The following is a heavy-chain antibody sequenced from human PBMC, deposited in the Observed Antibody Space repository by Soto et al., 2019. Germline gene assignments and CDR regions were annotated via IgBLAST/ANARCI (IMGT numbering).Heavy chain of an antibody. Sequence: EVQLLESGGGLVQPGGSLRLSCAASGFTFSSYAMSWVRQAPGKGLEWVSAISGSGGSTYYADSVKGRFTISRDNSKNPLYLQMNSLRAEDTAVYYCAKNPVLQEIVVVPAAEYWYCDLWGRGTLVTVSS. CDR1: GFTFSSYA. CDR2: ISGSGGST. V-gene: IGHV3-23*01. J-gene: IGHJ2*01. D-gene: IGHD2-2*01. CDR3: AKNPVLQEIVVVPAAEYWYCDL.